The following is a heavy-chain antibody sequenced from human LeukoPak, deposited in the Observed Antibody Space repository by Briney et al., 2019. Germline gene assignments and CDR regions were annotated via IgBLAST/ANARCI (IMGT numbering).Heavy chain of an antibody. J-gene: IGHJ4*02. D-gene: IGHD2-15*01. CDR3: AKDRSGSRC. V-gene: IGHV3-23*01. Sequence: GGSLRLSCAASGFTFSSYAMTWVRQAPGKGLEWVSTTDTDGSKYYAGSVKGRFTISRDNSKNTLYLQMNSLRVEDTAVYYCAKDRSGSRCWGQGTPVTVSS. CDR1: GFTFSSYA. CDR2: TDTDGSK.